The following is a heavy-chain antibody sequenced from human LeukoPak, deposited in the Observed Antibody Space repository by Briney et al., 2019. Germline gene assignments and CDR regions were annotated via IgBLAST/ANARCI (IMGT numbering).Heavy chain of an antibody. V-gene: IGHV3-7*01. CDR1: GSTFSNYW. CDR2: IKEDGSEK. J-gene: IGHJ4*02. CDR3: ARALVIDY. D-gene: IGHD2-21*01. Sequence: GGSLRLSCAASGSTFSNYWMSWVRQAPGKGLEWVANIKEDGSEKYYVDSVKGRFTISRDNAKNSLYLQMNSLRAEDTAVYYCARALVIDYWGQGTLVTVSS.